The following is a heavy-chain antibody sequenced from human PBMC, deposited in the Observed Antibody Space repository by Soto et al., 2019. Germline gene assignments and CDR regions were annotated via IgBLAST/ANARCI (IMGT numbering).Heavy chain of an antibody. Sequence: VQLRQSGPGLVKPSGTLSLTCAVSGGSISSSNWWTWVRQAPGKGLEWIGEIYHSGNTYYNPSLKGRVTITVXXXNXXFALKLNSVPAAATAVYYCATLPPRVVASLLPIPTWGQGTLVTVSS. D-gene: IGHD1-26*01. V-gene: IGHV4-4*02. CDR3: ATLPPRVVASLLPIPT. CDR1: GGSISSSNW. CDR2: IYHSGNT. J-gene: IGHJ5*02.